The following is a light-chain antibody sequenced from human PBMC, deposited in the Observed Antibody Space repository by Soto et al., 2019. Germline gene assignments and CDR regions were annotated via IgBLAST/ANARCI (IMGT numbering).Light chain of an antibody. CDR3: AAWDDSLNGPV. Sequence: QSVLTQPPSASGTPGQGVTISCSGSSSDIGGNTVNWYQQLPGTAPKLLIYFNNQRPSGVPDRFSGSKSGTSASLAISGLQSEDEAQYYCAAWDDSLNGPVFGGGTKLTVL. V-gene: IGLV1-44*01. CDR2: FNN. J-gene: IGLJ3*02. CDR1: SSDIGGNT.